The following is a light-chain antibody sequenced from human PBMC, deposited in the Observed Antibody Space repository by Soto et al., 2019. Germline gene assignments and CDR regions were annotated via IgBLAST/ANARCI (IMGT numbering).Light chain of an antibody. V-gene: IGLV2-14*01. CDR1: NNDVGGYNY. Sequence: QSVLTQPASVSGSPGQSITISCTGTNNDVGGYNYVSWYQQHPGKAPKLMIYDVANRPSGDSSRFSGSKSGNTASLTISGLPAEDEAYYYCCSSAGSRPYVFGNGKKVTV. CDR3: CSSAGSRPYV. J-gene: IGLJ1*01. CDR2: DVA.